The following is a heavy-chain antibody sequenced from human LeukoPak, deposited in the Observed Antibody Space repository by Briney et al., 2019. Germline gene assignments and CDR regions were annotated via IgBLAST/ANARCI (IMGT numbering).Heavy chain of an antibody. Sequence: GGSLRPSCAASGFTFSSYEMSWVRQAPGKGLEWVSGISGSGGSTYYADSVKGRFTISRDNSKNTLYLQMNSLRAEDTAVYYCAKIISAAGLDYWGQGTLVTVSS. V-gene: IGHV3-23*01. J-gene: IGHJ4*02. D-gene: IGHD6-13*01. CDR2: ISGSGGST. CDR3: AKIISAAGLDY. CDR1: GFTFSSYE.